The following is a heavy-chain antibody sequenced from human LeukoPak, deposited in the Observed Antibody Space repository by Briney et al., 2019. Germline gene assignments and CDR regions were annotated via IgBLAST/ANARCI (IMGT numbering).Heavy chain of an antibody. V-gene: IGHV1-18*01. CDR2: ISAYNGNT. CDR1: GYTFTSYG. D-gene: IGHD2-15*01. CDR3: ARGWGNCSGGSCYAFDI. J-gene: IGHJ3*02. Sequence: GASVKVSCKASGYTFTSYGISWVRQAPGQGLEWMGWISAYNGNTNYAQKLQGRVTMTTDTSTSTAYMELRSPRSDDTAVYYCARGWGNCSGGSCYAFDIWGQGTMVTVSS.